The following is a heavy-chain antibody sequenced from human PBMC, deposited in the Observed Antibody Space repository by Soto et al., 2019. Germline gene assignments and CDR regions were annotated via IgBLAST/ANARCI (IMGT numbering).Heavy chain of an antibody. CDR1: GGSFSDYY. CDR2: INHSGST. V-gene: IGHV4-34*01. CDR3: ARVILGATSARYYYGMDV. Sequence: SETLSLTCAVXGGSFSDYYWSWIRQPPGKGLEWIGEINHSGSTNYNPSLKSRVTMSVDTSKNQFSLKLTSVTAADTAVYFCARVILGATSARYYYGMDVWGQGTTVTVSS. J-gene: IGHJ6*02. D-gene: IGHD1-26*01.